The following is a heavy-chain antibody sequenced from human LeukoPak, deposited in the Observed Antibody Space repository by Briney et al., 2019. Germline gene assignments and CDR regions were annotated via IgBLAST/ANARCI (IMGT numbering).Heavy chain of an antibody. CDR3: ARGGRSYFDY. D-gene: IGHD5-12*01. J-gene: IGHJ4*02. Sequence: SETLSLTCSVSGYSLNNGGYSWSWIRQPPGKGLEWIGYMYHSGSTYYNPSLKHRVTLSLDRSKNQFSLNLSSVTAADTAVYYCARGGRSYFDYWGQGNLVTVSS. CDR1: GYSLNNGGYS. CDR2: MYHSGST. V-gene: IGHV4-30-2*01.